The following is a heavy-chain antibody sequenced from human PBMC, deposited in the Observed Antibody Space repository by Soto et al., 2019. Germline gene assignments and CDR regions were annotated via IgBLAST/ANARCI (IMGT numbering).Heavy chain of an antibody. J-gene: IGHJ2*01. Sequence: QLQLQESGPGLVKPSETLSLTCTVSGGSISSSSYYWGWIRQPPGKGLEWIGSIYYSGSTYYNPSLKSRVTISVDTSKNQFSLKLSSVTAADTAVYYCARPRHEGYCSGGSCYSDWYFDLWGRGTLVTVSS. D-gene: IGHD2-15*01. CDR3: ARPRHEGYCSGGSCYSDWYFDL. CDR2: IYYSGST. CDR1: GGSISSSSYY. V-gene: IGHV4-39*01.